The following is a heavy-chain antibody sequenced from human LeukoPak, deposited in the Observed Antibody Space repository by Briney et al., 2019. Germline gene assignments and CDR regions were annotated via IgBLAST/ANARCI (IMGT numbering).Heavy chain of an antibody. Sequence: SETLSLTCTVSTDSISSSSHHWGWIRQSPGKGLEWIGSIYYGRTTYYNTSLNSRVAISVVTSKNQFSLQLNSVTAADTAVYYCVRHDGRGGATMGALDSWGQGSLVTVSS. CDR2: IYYGRTT. V-gene: IGHV4-39*01. CDR1: TDSISSSSHH. J-gene: IGHJ4*02. D-gene: IGHD5-12*01. CDR3: VRHDGRGGATMGALDS.